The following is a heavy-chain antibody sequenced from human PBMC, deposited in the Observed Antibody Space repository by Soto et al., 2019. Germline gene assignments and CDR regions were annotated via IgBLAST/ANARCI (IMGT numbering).Heavy chain of an antibody. J-gene: IGHJ4*02. Sequence: SETLSLTCTVSGGSISSGGYYWSWIRQHPGKGLEWIGYIYYSGSTYYNPSLKSRVTISVDTSKNQFSLKLSSVTAADTAVYYCARAHQSGWDFDYRGQGTLVTVSS. D-gene: IGHD6-19*01. V-gene: IGHV4-31*03. CDR2: IYYSGST. CDR1: GGSISSGGYY. CDR3: ARAHQSGWDFDY.